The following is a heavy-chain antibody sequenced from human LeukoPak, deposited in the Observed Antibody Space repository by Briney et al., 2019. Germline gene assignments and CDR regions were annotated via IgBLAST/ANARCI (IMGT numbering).Heavy chain of an antibody. CDR2: IYYSGST. D-gene: IGHD2-2*01. CDR3: AREGQLLENWFDP. J-gene: IGHJ5*02. CDR1: GGSISSYY. Sequence: SETLSLTCTVSGGSISSYYWSWTRQPPGKGLEWIGYIYYSGSTNYNPSLKSRVTISVDTSKNQFSLKLSSVTAADTAVYYCAREGQLLENWFDPWGRGTVVRVSS. V-gene: IGHV4-59*01.